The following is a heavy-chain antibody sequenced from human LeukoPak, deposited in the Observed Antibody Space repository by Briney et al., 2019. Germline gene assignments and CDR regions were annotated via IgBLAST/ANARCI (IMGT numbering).Heavy chain of an antibody. CDR3: ARDAWPLTCCDGYGGCAFDV. CDR2: IKQDGSQQ. V-gene: IGHV3-7*03. CDR1: GFTFDGYW. D-gene: IGHD2-21*01. Sequence: GGSLRLSCVASGFTFDGYWMTWVRQAPGRGLEWVANIKQDGSQQFYGDSVQGRFTISRDNVEKSLSLQLNSLRVEDTAMYYCARDAWPLTCCDGYGGCAFDVWGLGTMVTVSS. J-gene: IGHJ3*01.